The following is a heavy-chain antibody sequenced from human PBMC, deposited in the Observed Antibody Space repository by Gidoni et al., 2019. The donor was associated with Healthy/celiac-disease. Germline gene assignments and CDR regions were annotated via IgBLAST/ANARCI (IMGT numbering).Heavy chain of an antibody. Sequence: WINAGNGNTKYSQKFQGRVTITRDTSASTAYMELSSLRSEDTAVYYCARLGYPFDYWGQGTLVTVSS. J-gene: IGHJ4*02. CDR2: INAGNGNT. V-gene: IGHV1-3*01. D-gene: IGHD5-18*01. CDR3: ARLGYPFDY.